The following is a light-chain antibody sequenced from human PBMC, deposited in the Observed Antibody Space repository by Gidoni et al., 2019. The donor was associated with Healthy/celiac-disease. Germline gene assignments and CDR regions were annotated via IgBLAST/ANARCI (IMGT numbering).Light chain of an antibody. CDR2: EVS. CDR1: SSDVGGYNY. V-gene: IGLV2-8*01. CDR3: SSYAGSTDWV. Sequence: QSALTQPPSASGSPGQSVTISCTGTSSDVGGYNYVSWYQQHPGKAPKLMIYEVSKRPSGVPDRFSGSKSGNTASLTVSGLQAEDEADYYCSSYAGSTDWVFGGGTKLT. J-gene: IGLJ3*02.